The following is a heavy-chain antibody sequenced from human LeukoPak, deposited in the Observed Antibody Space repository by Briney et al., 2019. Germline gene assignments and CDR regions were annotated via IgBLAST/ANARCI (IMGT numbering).Heavy chain of an antibody. CDR1: GCSFTSYW. CDR3: ARRGIAAAGSFDY. J-gene: IGHJ4*02. V-gene: IGHV5-51*01. CDR2: IYPGDSDT. D-gene: IGHD6-13*01. Sequence: AESLKISCKGSGCSFTSYWIGWVRQMPGKGLEWMGIIYPGDSDTRYSPSFQGQVTISADKSISTAYLQWSSLKASDTAMYYCARRGIAAAGSFDYWGQGTLVTVSS.